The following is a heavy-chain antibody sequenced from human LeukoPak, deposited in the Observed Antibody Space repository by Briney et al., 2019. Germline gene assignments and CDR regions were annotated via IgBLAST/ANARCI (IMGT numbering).Heavy chain of an antibody. CDR2: ISYDGSNK. J-gene: IGHJ4*02. D-gene: IGHD6-19*01. V-gene: IGHV3-30-3*01. CDR1: GFTFSSYA. Sequence: GSLRLSCAASGFTFSSYAMHWVRQAPGKGLEWVAVISYDGSNKYYADSVKGRFTISRDNSKNTLYLQMNSLRAEDTAVYYCATEEVAVAGLIDYWGQGTLVTVSS. CDR3: ATEEVAVAGLIDY.